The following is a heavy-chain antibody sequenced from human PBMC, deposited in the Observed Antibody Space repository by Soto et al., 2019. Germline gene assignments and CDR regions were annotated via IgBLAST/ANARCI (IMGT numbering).Heavy chain of an antibody. CDR1: GGSFSGYY. J-gene: IGHJ4*02. CDR3: ARRWGTSFDF. D-gene: IGHD7-27*01. Sequence: PSETLSLTCAVYGGSFSGYYWSWIRQHPGKGLEWIGYMYHSGSTYYNPSLKSRVTISIDRSKNQFSLKLSSVTAADTAVYYCARRWGTSFDFWGQGTLVTVSS. V-gene: IGHV4-34*01. CDR2: MYHSGST.